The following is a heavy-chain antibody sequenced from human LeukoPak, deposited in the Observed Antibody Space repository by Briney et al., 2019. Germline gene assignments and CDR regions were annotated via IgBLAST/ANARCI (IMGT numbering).Heavy chain of an antibody. CDR1: GFTFSSYG. Sequence: GGSLRLSCAASGFTFSSYGMHWVRQAPGKGLEWVAFIRYDGSNKYYADSVKGRFTISRDNSKNTLYLQMNSLRADDTAVYYCAREGYCSGGSCYFYYYYMDVWGKGTTVTISS. CDR3: AREGYCSGGSCYFYYYYMDV. D-gene: IGHD2-15*01. J-gene: IGHJ6*03. V-gene: IGHV3-30*02. CDR2: IRYDGSNK.